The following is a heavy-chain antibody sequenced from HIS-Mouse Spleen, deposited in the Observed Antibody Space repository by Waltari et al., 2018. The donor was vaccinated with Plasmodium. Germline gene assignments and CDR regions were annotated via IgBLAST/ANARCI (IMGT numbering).Heavy chain of an antibody. CDR1: GFTFSSYW. Sequence: EVQLVESGGGLVQPGGSLRLSCAASGFTFSSYWMHWVRQAPGKGLVWDSRIKRDGRSTSYADSVKGRFTISRDNAKNTLYLQMNSLRAEDTAVYYCARASSRGYFDYWGQGTLVTVSS. J-gene: IGHJ4*02. CDR2: IKRDGRST. CDR3: ARASSRGYFDY. V-gene: IGHV3-74*01.